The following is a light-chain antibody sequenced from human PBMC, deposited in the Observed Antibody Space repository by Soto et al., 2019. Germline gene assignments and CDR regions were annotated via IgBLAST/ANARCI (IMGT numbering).Light chain of an antibody. J-gene: IGKJ5*01. Sequence: DIVMTQSPDSLAVPLGERATINCKSSQSVLYTSDNKNYFAWYQQKPGQPPRLLIYWASTRESGVPERFSGSGSGTDFTLAISSLQAEDVAVYYCQQYHTTPITFGQGTRLEIK. V-gene: IGKV4-1*01. CDR3: QQYHTTPIT. CDR1: QSVLYTSDNKNY. CDR2: WAS.